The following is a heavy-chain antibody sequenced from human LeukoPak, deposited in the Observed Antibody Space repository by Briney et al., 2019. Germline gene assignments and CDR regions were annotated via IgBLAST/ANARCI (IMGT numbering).Heavy chain of an antibody. V-gene: IGHV4-31*03. D-gene: IGHD1-26*01. Sequence: SETLPLTCTVSGGSISSGGYYWSWIRQHPGKGLEWIGYIYYSGSTYYNPSLKSRVTISVDTSKNQFSLKLSSVTAADTAVYYCARARIVGATRPWYFDLWGRGTLVTVSS. J-gene: IGHJ2*01. CDR2: IYYSGST. CDR1: GGSISSGGYY. CDR3: ARARIVGATRPWYFDL.